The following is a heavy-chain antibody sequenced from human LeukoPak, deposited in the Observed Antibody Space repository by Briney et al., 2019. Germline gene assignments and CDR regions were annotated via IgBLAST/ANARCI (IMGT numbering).Heavy chain of an antibody. CDR3: TREDRPYCPFAY. CDR1: GGSIDSTNF. V-gene: IGHV4-4*02. J-gene: IGHJ4*02. D-gene: IGHD1-26*01. Sequence: SETLSLTCGVPGGSIDSTNFWSWVRQAPGKGLEWIGEIAHDGTTNYNPSLRSRVAMSFDRANNQFSLSLTSVTAADTAVYYCTREDRPYCPFAYWGQGVLVTVST. CDR2: IAHDGTT.